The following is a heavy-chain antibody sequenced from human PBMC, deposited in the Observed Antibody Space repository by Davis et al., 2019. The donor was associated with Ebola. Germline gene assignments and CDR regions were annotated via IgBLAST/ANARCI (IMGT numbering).Heavy chain of an antibody. J-gene: IGHJ4*02. D-gene: IGHD6-19*01. V-gene: IGHV3-23*01. CDR3: ARQSRAVVVAGTIDY. CDR1: GFTFGDYA. Sequence: GGSLRLSCTASGFTFGDYAMSWVRQAPGEGLEWISGITSSGDNTHYADSVKSRFIISRDNSKGTLYLQMNSLRADDTAVYYCARQSRAVVVAGTIDYWGQGTLVTVSS. CDR2: ITSSGDNT.